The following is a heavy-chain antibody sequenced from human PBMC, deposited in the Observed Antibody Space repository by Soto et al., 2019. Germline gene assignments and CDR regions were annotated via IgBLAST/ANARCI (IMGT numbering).Heavy chain of an antibody. CDR1: GFSLTTSGMR. CDR3: ARGGYGSGSFATYYFHGMDV. J-gene: IGHJ6*02. CDR2: IDWADDK. V-gene: IGHV2-70*04. Sequence: SGPTLVNPTQTLTLTCTFSGFSLTTSGMRVSWIRQPPGRALEWLARIDWADDKFYSTSLKTRLTISKDTSKNQVVLTMTNMAPVDTATYYCARGGYGSGSFATYYFHGMDVWGQGTTVTVSS. D-gene: IGHD3-10*01.